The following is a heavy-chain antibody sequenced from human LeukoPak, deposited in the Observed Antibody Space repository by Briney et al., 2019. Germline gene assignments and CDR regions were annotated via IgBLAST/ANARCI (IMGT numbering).Heavy chain of an antibody. CDR3: ASWRGSGSYGGYFDY. Sequence: GGSLRLSCAASGFTFSSYWMNWARQAPGKGLEWVASINHNGNVNYYVDSVKGRFTISRDNAKNSLYLQMSNLRAEDTAVYYCASWRGSGSYGGYFDYWGQGTLVTVSS. D-gene: IGHD3-10*01. V-gene: IGHV3-7*03. CDR2: INHNGNVN. CDR1: GFTFSSYW. J-gene: IGHJ4*02.